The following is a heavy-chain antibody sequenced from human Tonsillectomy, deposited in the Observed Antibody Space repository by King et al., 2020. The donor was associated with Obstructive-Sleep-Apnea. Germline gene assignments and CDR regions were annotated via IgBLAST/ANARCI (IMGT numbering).Heavy chain of an antibody. Sequence: VQLQESGPGLVKPSETLSLTCTVSGGSISSYYWSWLRQPPGKGLEWIGYIYYSGSTNYNPSLKSRVTISVDTSKNQFSLKLSSVTAADTAVYYCARGWDYYDSSGYPTYYFDYWGQGTLVTVSS. CDR1: GGSISSYY. D-gene: IGHD3-22*01. CDR3: ARGWDYYDSSGYPTYYFDY. CDR2: IYYSGST. V-gene: IGHV4-59*01. J-gene: IGHJ4*02.